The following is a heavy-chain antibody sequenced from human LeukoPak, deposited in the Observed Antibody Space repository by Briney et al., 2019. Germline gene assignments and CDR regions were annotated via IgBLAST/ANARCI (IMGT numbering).Heavy chain of an antibody. CDR2: RNPNRGNS. D-gene: IGHD2-21*01. Sequence: AVKVTWKYSGYTLPSYDIKWVGRATRQRVEWLGWRNPNRGNSGHAQKFQGRVTITRNTSISTAYMELSSLRSEDTAVYYCARATRNTLQKFIVVVIATQYYFDYWGQGTLVTVSS. V-gene: IGHV1-8*03. CDR3: ARATRNTLQKFIVVVIATQYYFDY. CDR1: GYTLPSYD. J-gene: IGHJ4*02.